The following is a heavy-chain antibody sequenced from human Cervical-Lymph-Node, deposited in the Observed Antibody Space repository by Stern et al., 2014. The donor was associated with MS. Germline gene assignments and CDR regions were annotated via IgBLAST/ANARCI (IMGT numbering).Heavy chain of an antibody. D-gene: IGHD3-10*01. CDR3: ARFVGGGSGSSFLYYFYGMDV. CDR1: GGTFSSYA. Sequence: QMQLVQSGAEVKKPGSSVKVSCKASGGTFSSYAISWVRQAPGQGLEWMGGIIPIFGTANYAQMFQGRVTITADESTSTAYMEVSSLRSEDTAVYYLARFVGGGSGSSFLYYFYGMDVWGQGTTVTVSS. V-gene: IGHV1-69*01. J-gene: IGHJ6*02. CDR2: IIPIFGTA.